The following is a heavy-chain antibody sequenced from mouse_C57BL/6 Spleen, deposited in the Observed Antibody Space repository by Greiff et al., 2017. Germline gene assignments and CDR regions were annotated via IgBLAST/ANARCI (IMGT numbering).Heavy chain of an antibody. CDR2: FSSGSRTI. CDR3: ARIDYGNFLYYAMDY. CDR1: EFPFSAYG. D-gene: IGHD2-1*01. V-gene: IGHV5-17*01. Sequence: EVMLLASGGGLVHPEGSLNLPCAPPEFPFSAYGLPWVRQAPAKGLGWVAYFSSGSRTIYYADTVKGRFTISRDNAKNTLFLQMTSLRSEDTAMYYCARIDYGNFLYYAMDYWGQGTSVTVSS. J-gene: IGHJ4*01.